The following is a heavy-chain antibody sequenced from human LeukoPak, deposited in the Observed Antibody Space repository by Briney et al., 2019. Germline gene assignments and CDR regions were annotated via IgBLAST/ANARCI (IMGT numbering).Heavy chain of an antibody. CDR3: ATDFGI. CDR1: GFTFSAYW. J-gene: IGHJ3*02. V-gene: IGHV3-7*03. CDR2: VNEDGSGR. Sequence: PGGSLRLSCAASGFTFSAYWMSWVRQAPGKGLEWVANVNEDGSGRHYVDSVKGRFTVSRDNAENSLYLQMNSLRPEDTAMYYCATDFGIWGQGTMVTVSS.